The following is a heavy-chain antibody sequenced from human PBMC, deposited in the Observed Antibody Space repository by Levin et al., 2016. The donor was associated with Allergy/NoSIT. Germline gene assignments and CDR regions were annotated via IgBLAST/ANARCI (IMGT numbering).Heavy chain of an antibody. V-gene: IGHV3-74*01. CDR3: ARAGYYRFDY. D-gene: IGHD1-26*01. CDR1: GFTFSNAW. J-gene: IGHJ4*02. CDR2: ISGDGSGI. Sequence: GGSLRLSCAASGFTFSNAWMSWVRQAPGKGLEWLSRISGDGSGITYADSVKGRFTISRDNAKNTLYLQMNSLRVEDTAEYYCARAGYYRFDYWGQGTLVTVSS.